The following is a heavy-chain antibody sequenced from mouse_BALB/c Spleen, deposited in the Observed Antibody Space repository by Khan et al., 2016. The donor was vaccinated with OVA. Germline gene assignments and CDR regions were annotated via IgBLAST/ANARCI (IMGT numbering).Heavy chain of an antibody. Sequence: EVQLQEPGPGLVKPSQSLALTCTVTGYSITSGYGWNWIRQFPGNKLEWMGYISYSGSTNYNPSLNSRISITRDTSKNQFFLQLNSVTTEDTATYYWARTARIKYWGQGTTLTVSS. CDR3: ARTARIKY. J-gene: IGHJ2*01. CDR2: ISYSGST. CDR1: GYSITSGYG. D-gene: IGHD1-2*01. V-gene: IGHV3-2*02.